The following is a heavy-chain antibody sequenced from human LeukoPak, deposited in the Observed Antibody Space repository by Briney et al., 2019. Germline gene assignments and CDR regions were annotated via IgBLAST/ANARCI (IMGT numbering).Heavy chain of an antibody. D-gene: IGHD6-6*01. CDR1: GGSFSGYY. V-gene: IGHV4-34*01. CDR2: INHSGST. CDR3: ARHLSSSSWFDP. J-gene: IGHJ5*02. Sequence: SETLSLTCAVYGGSFSGYYWSWIRQPPGKGLEWIGEINHSGSTYYNPSLKSRVIISVDTSKNQFPLKLSSVTAADTAVYYCARHLSSSSWFDPWGQGTLVTVSS.